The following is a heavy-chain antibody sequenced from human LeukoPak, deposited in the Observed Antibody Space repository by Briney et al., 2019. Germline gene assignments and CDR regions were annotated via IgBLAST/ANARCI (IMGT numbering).Heavy chain of an antibody. CDR2: IYYSGST. V-gene: IGHV4-31*03. J-gene: IGHJ5*02. CDR1: GGSIRSGGYY. CDR3: ARALGVVVPAHWFDP. Sequence: SQTLSLTCTVSGGSIRSGGYYWSWIRQHPGKGLEWIGYIYYSGSTYYNPSLKSRVTISVDTSKNQFSLKLSSVTAADTAVYYCARALGVVVPAHWFDPWGQGTLVTVSS. D-gene: IGHD2-2*01.